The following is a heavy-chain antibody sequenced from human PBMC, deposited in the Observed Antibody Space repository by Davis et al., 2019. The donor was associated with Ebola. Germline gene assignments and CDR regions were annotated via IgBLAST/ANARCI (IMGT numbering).Heavy chain of an antibody. CDR1: GGSVSSGSYY. J-gene: IGHJ6*02. Sequence: SETLSLTCTVSGGSVSSGSYYWSWIRQPPGKGLEWIGYIYYSGSTNYNPSLKSRVTISVDTSKNQFSLKLSSVTAADTAVYYCASTMTTVTLDVWGQGTTVTVSS. CDR2: IYYSGST. V-gene: IGHV4-61*01. CDR3: ASTMTTVTLDV. D-gene: IGHD4-17*01.